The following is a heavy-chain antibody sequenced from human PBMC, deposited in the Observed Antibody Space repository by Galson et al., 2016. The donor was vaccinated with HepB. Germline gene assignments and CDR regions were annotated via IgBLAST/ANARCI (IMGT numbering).Heavy chain of an antibody. CDR1: GGTFSSYA. CDR2: IIPILGLA. D-gene: IGHD5-24*01. CDR3: ARGLLGNNYYYYGMDV. J-gene: IGHJ6*02. V-gene: IGHV1-69*04. Sequence: SVKVSCKASGGTFSSYAISWVRQAPGQGLEWMGRIIPILGLANYAQKFQGRVTITADKSTSTAYMDLSSLRSEDTAVYYCARGLLGNNYYYYGMDVWGQGTTVTVSS.